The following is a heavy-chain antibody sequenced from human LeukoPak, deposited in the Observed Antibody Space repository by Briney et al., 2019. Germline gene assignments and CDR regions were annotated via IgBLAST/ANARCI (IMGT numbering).Heavy chain of an antibody. CDR1: GGSINSYY. V-gene: IGHV4-59*01. Sequence: PSETLSLTCTVFGGSINSYYWSWIRQPPGKGLEWIGYIYYSGSTNYNPSLESRVTISVDTLKNQFSLRLSSVTAADTAVYYCARRLFYYHYMDVWGKGTTVTVSS. J-gene: IGHJ6*03. CDR3: ARRLFYYHYMDV. CDR2: IYYSGST. D-gene: IGHD3-22*01.